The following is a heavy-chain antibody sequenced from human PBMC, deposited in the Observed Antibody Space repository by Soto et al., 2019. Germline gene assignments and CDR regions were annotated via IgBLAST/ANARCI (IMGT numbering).Heavy chain of an antibody. Sequence: QITLKESGPTLVKPTQTLTLTCTFSGFSLSTSGVGVGWIRQPPGKALEWLALIYWDDDKRYSPSLKSRLTITKDTSKNQVVLTMTNMDPVDTATYYFAHRSLWFGANWFDPWGQGTLVTVSS. CDR3: AHRSLWFGANWFDP. CDR1: GFSLSTSGVG. J-gene: IGHJ5*02. D-gene: IGHD3-10*01. CDR2: IYWDDDK. V-gene: IGHV2-5*02.